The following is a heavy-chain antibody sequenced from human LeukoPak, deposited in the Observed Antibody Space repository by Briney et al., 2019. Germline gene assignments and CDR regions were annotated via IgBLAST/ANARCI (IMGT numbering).Heavy chain of an antibody. Sequence: GPLRLSWAASGFTFSSYAVHWVRQAPGKGLEWVAVISYDGSNKYYADSVKGRFTISRDNSKNTLYLQMNSLRAEDTAVYYCARDLVYNSSGYFSNAFEIWGQGTMVTVSS. D-gene: IGHD3-22*01. CDR1: GFTFSSYA. CDR2: ISYDGSNK. J-gene: IGHJ3*02. CDR3: ARDLVYNSSGYFSNAFEI. V-gene: IGHV3-30*01.